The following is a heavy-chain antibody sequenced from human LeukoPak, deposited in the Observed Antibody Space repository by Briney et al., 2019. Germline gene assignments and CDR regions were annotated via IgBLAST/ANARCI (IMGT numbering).Heavy chain of an antibody. V-gene: IGHV4-4*02. D-gene: IGHD3-16*01. CDR2: IYHSGDT. J-gene: IGHJ4*02. Sequence: SETLSLTCAVSGGSVSSTYWWSWVRQPPGKGLEWIGEIYHSGDTNYNPSFKSRVTISVDKSRNQFSLKLNSVTAADTAVYYCVRDLGNLNMMGADCWGQGTLVIVSS. CDR1: GGSVSSTYW. CDR3: VRDLGNLNMMGADC.